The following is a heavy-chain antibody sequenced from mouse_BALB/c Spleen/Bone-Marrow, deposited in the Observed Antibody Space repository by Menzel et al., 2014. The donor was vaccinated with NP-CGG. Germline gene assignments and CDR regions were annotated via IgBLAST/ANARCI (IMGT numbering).Heavy chain of an antibody. J-gene: IGHJ3*01. CDR1: GYSITSDYA. D-gene: IGHD3-3*01. CDR2: ISYSGIT. CDR3: ARGRAAWFAY. V-gene: IGHV3-2*02. Sequence: VQLQQPGPGLVKPSQSLSLTCTVTGYSITSDYAWNWIQQFPGDKLEWMGYISYSGITNYNPSLKSRISITRDTSKNQFFLQLNSVTTEDTATYYCARGRAAWFAYWGQGTLVTVSA.